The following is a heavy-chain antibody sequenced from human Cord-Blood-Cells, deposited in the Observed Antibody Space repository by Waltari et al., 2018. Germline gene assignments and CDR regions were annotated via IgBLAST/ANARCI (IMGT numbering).Heavy chain of an antibody. CDR1: GGSISSSSYY. D-gene: IGHD3-22*01. V-gene: IGHV4-39*07. CDR2: IYYSGST. J-gene: IGHJ4*02. Sequence: QLQLQESGPGLVKPSETLSLTCTVSGGSISSSSYYWGWIRQPPGKGLEWIGSIYYSGSTYYNPSRKSRVTISVDTSKNQFSLKLSSVTAADTAVYYCASGANGYDSSGYFDYWGQGTLVTVSS. CDR3: ASGANGYDSSGYFDY.